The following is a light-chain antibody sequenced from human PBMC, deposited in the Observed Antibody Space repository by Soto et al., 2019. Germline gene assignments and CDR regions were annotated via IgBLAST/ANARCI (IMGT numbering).Light chain of an antibody. Sequence: EIVLPQSPGTLSLSPGDRATLSCRASQSVSSSYLAWYQQKPGQAPSLLIYGASNRATGIPDRFSGGGSGTDFTLTIIRLEPEDFAVYYCQQYGKSAMFTFGQGTKLEIK. CDR2: GAS. CDR1: QSVSSSY. J-gene: IGKJ2*01. CDR3: QQYGKSAMFT. V-gene: IGKV3-20*01.